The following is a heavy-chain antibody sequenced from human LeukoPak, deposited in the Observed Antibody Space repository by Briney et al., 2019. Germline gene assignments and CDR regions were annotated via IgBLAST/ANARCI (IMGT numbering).Heavy chain of an antibody. J-gene: IGHJ4*02. Sequence: PGGSLRLSCAASGFTFSSYSMNWVRQAPGKGLVGVSRINSDGRITSYADSVKGRFTISRDNAKNTLYLQMNSLRAEDTAVYYCARDNDITMVRGVIRTDIFYYWGQGTLVTVSS. V-gene: IGHV3-74*01. CDR2: INSDGRIT. CDR1: GFTFSSYS. D-gene: IGHD3-10*01. CDR3: ARDNDITMVRGVIRTDIFYY.